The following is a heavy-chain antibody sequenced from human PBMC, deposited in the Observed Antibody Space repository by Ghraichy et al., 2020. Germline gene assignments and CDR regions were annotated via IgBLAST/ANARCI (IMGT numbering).Heavy chain of an antibody. D-gene: IGHD1-26*01. CDR2: ISSTSIYI. V-gene: IGHV3-21*01. J-gene: IGHJ4*02. CDR3: ARGRGATPGYYFDY. CDR1: GFTFSDYN. Sequence: LSITCAASGFTFSDYNMNWVRQAPGKGLEWVSSISSTSIYIRYTDSLRGRFTISRDNAKNSLYLPMSSLRAEETAGYYCARGRGATPGYYFDYWGQGSLVTVSS.